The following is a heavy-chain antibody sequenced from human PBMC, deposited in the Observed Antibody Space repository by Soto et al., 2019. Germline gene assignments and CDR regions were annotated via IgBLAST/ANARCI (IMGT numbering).Heavy chain of an antibody. J-gene: IGHJ4*02. V-gene: IGHV4-4*02. CDR2: IYRTGST. D-gene: IGHD1-7*01. CDR3: ASRDPGTSVDY. Sequence: SETLSLTCAVSGGSFTSNNWWTWVRQPPGQGLEWIGEIYRTGSTNYNPSLKSRVTISLDKSENQFSLKVTSLTAAGTAVYYCASRDPGTSVDYWGQGTLVTISS. CDR1: GGSFTSNNW.